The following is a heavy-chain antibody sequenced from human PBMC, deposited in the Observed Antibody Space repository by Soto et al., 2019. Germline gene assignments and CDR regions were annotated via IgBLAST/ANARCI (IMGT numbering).Heavy chain of an antibody. V-gene: IGHV3-30-3*01. CDR1: GFTFSSYA. J-gene: IGHJ4*02. CDR2: MSYDGSNK. D-gene: IGHD3-16*01. Sequence: QVQLVESGGGVVQPGRSLRLSCAASGFTFSSYAMHWVRRAPGKGLEWMAVMSYDGSNKYYADSVKGRFTISRDNSKKKMYLQMNSLRPEDPALYYCARDGGAYWGQGTLVIVSS. CDR3: ARDGGAY.